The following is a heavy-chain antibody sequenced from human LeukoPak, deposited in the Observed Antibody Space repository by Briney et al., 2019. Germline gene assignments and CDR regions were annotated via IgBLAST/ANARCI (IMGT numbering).Heavy chain of an antibody. V-gene: IGHV3-7*03. CDR1: GFTFSNYW. CDR3: ARVGRSVVPAAIWVNWFDP. D-gene: IGHD2-2*01. Sequence: GGSLRLSCAASGFTFSNYWMSWVRQAPGKGLEWVANIKQDGSEKYYVDSVKGRFTISRDNAKNSLSLQMNSLRAEDTAVYYCARVGRSVVPAAIWVNWFDPWGQGTLVTVSS. J-gene: IGHJ5*02. CDR2: IKQDGSEK.